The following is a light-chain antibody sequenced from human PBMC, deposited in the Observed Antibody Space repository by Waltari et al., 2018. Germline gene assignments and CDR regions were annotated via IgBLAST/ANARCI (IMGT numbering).Light chain of an antibody. CDR3: QQRADWPLT. J-gene: IGKJ4*01. CDR1: QSVTRY. V-gene: IGKV3-11*01. Sequence: EIVLTQSPGTLSLSPGERATLSFRASQSVTRYLAWYQQKPGLAPRLLIYDTSNRATGIPARFIGSGSGTDFSLTITSLESEECAVYYCQQRADWPLTFGGGTKVEIK. CDR2: DTS.